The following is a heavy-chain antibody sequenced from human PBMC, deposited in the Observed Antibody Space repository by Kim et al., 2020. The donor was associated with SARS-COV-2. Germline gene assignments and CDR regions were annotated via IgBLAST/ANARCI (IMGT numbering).Heavy chain of an antibody. D-gene: IGHD3-22*01. CDR3: ARDVKDYYDSSGNLDY. CDR1: GYTFTSYG. Sequence: ASVKVSCKASGYTFTSYGISWVRQAPGQGLEWMGWISAYNGNTNYAQKLQGRVTMTTDTSTSTAYMELRSLRSDDTAVYYCARDVKDYYDSSGNLDYWGQGTLVTVSS. CDR2: ISAYNGNT. V-gene: IGHV1-18*01. J-gene: IGHJ4*02.